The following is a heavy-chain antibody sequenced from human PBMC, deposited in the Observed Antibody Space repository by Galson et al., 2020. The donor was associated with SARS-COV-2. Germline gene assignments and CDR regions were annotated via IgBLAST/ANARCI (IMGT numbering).Heavy chain of an antibody. D-gene: IGHD2-21*01. J-gene: IGHJ4*02. V-gene: IGHV1-46*04. CDR3: AREWGDINSSVFDY. CDR1: GYTFISFY. CDR2: INPSGHIT. Sequence: ASVKVSCKASGYTFISFYIHWVRQDPGQGLEWMGVINPSGHITSYAQKLRGRVTVTRDMSTQTVYMELSSLTSEDTAVYYCAREWGDINSSVFDYWGQGSLVVVSS.